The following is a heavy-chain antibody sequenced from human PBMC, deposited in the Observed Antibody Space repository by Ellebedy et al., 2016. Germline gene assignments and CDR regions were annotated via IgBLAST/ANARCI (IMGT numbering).Heavy chain of an antibody. CDR2: INSDGGST. J-gene: IGHJ4*02. CDR3: ARDRHAFGGVIAIDY. Sequence: GGSLRLSXAASGFTFSSYWMHWVRQAPGKGLVWVSRINSDGGSTSYADSVKGRFTISRDNAKNTLYLQMISLRAEDTAVYYCARDRHAFGGVIAIDYWGQGTLVTVSS. D-gene: IGHD3-16*02. CDR1: GFTFSSYW. V-gene: IGHV3-74*01.